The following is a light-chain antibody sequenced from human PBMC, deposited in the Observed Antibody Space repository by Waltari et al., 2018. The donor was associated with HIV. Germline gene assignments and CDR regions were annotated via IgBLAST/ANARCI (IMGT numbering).Light chain of an antibody. Sequence: SFELTQDPAVSVALGQTVRITCQGDGLRRNYANWYQQKPGQAPILVIYGRTNRPSGIPDRFSGSTSGNTASLTITGAQAEDEADYFCNSRDNSGKRCLFGGGTKLTVL. J-gene: IGLJ2*01. CDR2: GRT. CDR1: GLRRNY. CDR3: NSRDNSGKRCL. V-gene: IGLV3-19*01.